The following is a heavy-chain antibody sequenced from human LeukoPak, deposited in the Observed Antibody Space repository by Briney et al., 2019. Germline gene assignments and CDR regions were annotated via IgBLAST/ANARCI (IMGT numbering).Heavy chain of an antibody. CDR3: ARARRDTAMAFDY. CDR1: GFTFSSYD. V-gene: IGHV3-13*01. J-gene: IGHJ4*02. Sequence: GGSLRLSCAASGFTFSSYDMHWVRQATGKGLEWVSAIGTAGDTYYPGSVKGRFTISRENAKISLYLQMNSLRAGDTAVYYCARARRDTAMAFDYWGQGTRVTVSS. CDR2: IGTAGDT. D-gene: IGHD5-18*01.